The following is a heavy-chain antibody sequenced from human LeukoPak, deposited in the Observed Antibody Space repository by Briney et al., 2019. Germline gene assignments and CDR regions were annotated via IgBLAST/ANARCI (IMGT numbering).Heavy chain of an antibody. CDR1: GFTFSSYA. J-gene: IGHJ4*02. V-gene: IGHV3-23*01. Sequence: GGSLRLSSAASGFTFSSYAMSWVRQAPGKGLEWVSAISGSGSRTYYADAVKGRFTISRDNSKNTLYLQMNSLRAEDTAVYYCAKDGTDHGDYGFDYWGQGTLVTVSS. CDR2: ISGSGSRT. CDR3: AKDGTDHGDYGFDY. D-gene: IGHD4-17*01.